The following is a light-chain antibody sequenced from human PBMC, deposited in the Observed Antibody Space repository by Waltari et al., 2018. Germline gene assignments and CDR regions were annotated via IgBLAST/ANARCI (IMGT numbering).Light chain of an antibody. Sequence: EIVLTQSPATLSLSPWESASLSCWASQSLGNTYLSWYQQKPGQAPRPLIFDASRRATGIPDRCSGSGSGTDFTLTISRLGPEDFAVYFCQKYGRTPRPFGGGTKVEI. CDR1: QSLGNTY. CDR3: QKYGRTPRP. CDR2: DAS. J-gene: IGKJ4*01. V-gene: IGKV3-20*01.